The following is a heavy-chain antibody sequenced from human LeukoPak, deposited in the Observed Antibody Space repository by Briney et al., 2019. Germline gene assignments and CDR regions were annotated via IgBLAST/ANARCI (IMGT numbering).Heavy chain of an antibody. D-gene: IGHD3-3*01. CDR1: GGSISSYY. CDR3: ARDDFWSGYYDY. CDR2: IYTSGTT. J-gene: IGHJ4*02. V-gene: IGHV4-4*07. Sequence: SETLSLTCTASGGSISSYYWSWIRQPAGKGLEWIGRIYTSGTTNYNPSLKSRVTMSVDTSKNQFSLKLSTVTAADTAVYYCARDDFWSGYYDYWGQGTLVTVSS.